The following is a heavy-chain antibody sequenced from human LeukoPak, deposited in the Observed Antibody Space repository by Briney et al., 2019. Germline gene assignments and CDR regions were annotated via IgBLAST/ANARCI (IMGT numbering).Heavy chain of an antibody. CDR3: ARDLAYGDYIFDY. J-gene: IGHJ4*02. D-gene: IGHD4-17*01. CDR2: INPNSGGT. Sequence: GASVKVSCEASGYTFTGYYMHWVRQAPGRGLEWMGWINPNSGGTNYAQKFQGRVTMTRDTSISTAYMELSRLRSDDTAVYYCARDLAYGDYIFDYWGQGTLVTVSS. V-gene: IGHV1-2*02. CDR1: GYTFTGYY.